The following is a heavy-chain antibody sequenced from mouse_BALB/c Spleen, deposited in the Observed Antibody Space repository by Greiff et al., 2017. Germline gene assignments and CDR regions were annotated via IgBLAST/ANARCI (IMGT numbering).Heavy chain of an antibody. CDR1: GFNIKDTY. Sequence: VQLKESGAELVKPGASVKLSCTASGFNIKDTYMHWVKQRPEQGLEWIGRIDPANGNTKYDPKFQGKATITADTSSNTAYLQLSSLTSEDTAVYYCASNWDDYWGQGTTLTVSS. J-gene: IGHJ2*01. CDR3: ASNWDDY. CDR2: IDPANGNT. V-gene: IGHV14-3*02. D-gene: IGHD4-1*01.